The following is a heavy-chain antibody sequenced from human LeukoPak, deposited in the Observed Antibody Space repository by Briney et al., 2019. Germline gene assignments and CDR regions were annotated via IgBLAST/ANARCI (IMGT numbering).Heavy chain of an antibody. V-gene: IGHV1-2*02. D-gene: IGHD3-10*01. CDR1: GHTFTAYY. CDR2: IHPGTGDT. Sequence: ASVKVSCKASGHTFTAYYIHWVRQPPGQGLEWMGWIHPGTGDTNYAQKFQGRVTVSRDTSISTAYMELSRLRSDDTAVYYCGSYASGYNWLKVWGQGTPVTVSS. CDR3: GSYASGYNWLKV. J-gene: IGHJ4*02.